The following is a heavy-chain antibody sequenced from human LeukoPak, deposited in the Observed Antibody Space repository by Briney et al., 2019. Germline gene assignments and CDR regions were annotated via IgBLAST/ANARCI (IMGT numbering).Heavy chain of an antibody. Sequence: GASVKVSCKTSGYTFTDYDVHWVRQAPGQGLEWMGWINPNSATTNYAQRLQGRVTFTRDTSLSIANMELSSLTSEDAAVYFCARGDFGETNTAFDVWGQGTLVAVSS. V-gene: IGHV1-8*03. CDR1: GYTFTDYD. D-gene: IGHD4-17*01. J-gene: IGHJ3*01. CDR2: INPNSATT. CDR3: ARGDFGETNTAFDV.